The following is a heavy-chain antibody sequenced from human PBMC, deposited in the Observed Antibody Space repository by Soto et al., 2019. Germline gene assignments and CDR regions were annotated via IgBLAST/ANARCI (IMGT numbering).Heavy chain of an antibody. V-gene: IGHV4-31*03. CDR1: GGSISSGGYY. J-gene: IGHJ6*02. CDR2: IYYSGST. CDR3: ARNDGSGRYSYYYYYGMDV. Sequence: SETLSLTCTVSGGSISSGGYYWSWIRQHPGKGLEWIGYIYYSGSTYHNPSLKSRVTISVDTSKNQFSLKLSSVTAADTAVYYCARNDGSGRYSYYYYYGMDVWGQGTTVTVSS. D-gene: IGHD3-10*01.